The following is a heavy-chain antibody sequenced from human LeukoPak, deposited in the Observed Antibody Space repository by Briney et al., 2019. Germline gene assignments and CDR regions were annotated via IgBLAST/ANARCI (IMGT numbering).Heavy chain of an antibody. Sequence: GGSLRLSCAASGFTFSDYYMSWIRQAPGKGLEWVSSISGSGGSTNYADSVKGRFTISRDNSNNTLYLQMNSLRDEDTAVYYCAKSSYYDSSGYYREYYFDFWGQGTLVTVSS. D-gene: IGHD3-22*01. CDR3: AKSSYYDSSGYYREYYFDF. CDR1: GFTFSDYY. CDR2: ISGSGGST. J-gene: IGHJ4*02. V-gene: IGHV3-23*01.